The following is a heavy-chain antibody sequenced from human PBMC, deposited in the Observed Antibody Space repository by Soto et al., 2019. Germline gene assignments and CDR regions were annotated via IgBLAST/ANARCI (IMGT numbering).Heavy chain of an antibody. CDR1: GDTSTSYY. V-gene: IGHV4-59*01. J-gene: IGHJ5*01. CDR2: IHNSGTS. D-gene: IGHD3-22*01. Sequence: PSETLSLTCTVSGDTSTSYYWVWIRQAPGKGLEWIGHIHNSGTSTHNPSLNGRVTISIDMSKKQFSLKLTSLTSADTAVYYCARDFYDSVGYTWFDSWSQGTLVTVSS. CDR3: ARDFYDSVGYTWFDS.